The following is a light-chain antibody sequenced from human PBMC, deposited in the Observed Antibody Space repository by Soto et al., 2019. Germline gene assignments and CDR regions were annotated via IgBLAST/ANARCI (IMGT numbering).Light chain of an antibody. CDR3: CSYAGSSPWM. CDR2: DVS. CDR1: SSDVGGYNY. J-gene: IGLJ3*02. V-gene: IGLV2-11*01. Sequence: QSALTQPRSVSGSPGQSVTISCTGTSSDVGGYNYVSWYQQHPGKAPKLMIYDVSKRPSGVPDRFSGSKSGNTASLTISGLQDEDEADYYCCSYAGSSPWMFGGGTKVTVL.